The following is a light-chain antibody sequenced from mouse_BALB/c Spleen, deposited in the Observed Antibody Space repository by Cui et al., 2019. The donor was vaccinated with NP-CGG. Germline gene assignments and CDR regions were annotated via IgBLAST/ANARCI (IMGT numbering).Light chain of an antibody. V-gene: IGLV1*01. Sequence: QALAVQESAPTTSPGEAVTLTCRSSTGAVTTRNYANWVQEKPDHLFTGLIGGTNNRAPGVPARFSGSLIGDKAALTITGAQTEDEAIYFCALWYTNHWVFGGGTKLTVL. CDR3: ALWYTNHWV. CDR2: GTN. J-gene: IGLJ1*01. CDR1: TGAVTTRNY.